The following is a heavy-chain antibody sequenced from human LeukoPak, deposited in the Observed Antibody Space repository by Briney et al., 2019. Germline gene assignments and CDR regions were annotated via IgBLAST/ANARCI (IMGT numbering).Heavy chain of an antibody. CDR2: INHSGST. D-gene: IGHD3-10*01. V-gene: IGHV4-34*01. J-gene: IGHJ4*02. CDR1: GGSFSGYY. CDR3: ARRVTYYCGSGSYNYFDY. Sequence: SETLSPTFAVYGGSFSGYYWSWIRPPPGKGREWIGEINHSGSTNYNPSLKRRVTLSVDTSKNQFSLKLSSVTAADTAVYYCARRVTYYCGSGSYNYFDYWGQGTLVTVSS.